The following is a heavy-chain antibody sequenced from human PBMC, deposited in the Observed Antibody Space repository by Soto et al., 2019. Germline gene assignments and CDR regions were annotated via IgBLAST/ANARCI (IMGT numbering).Heavy chain of an antibody. Sequence: SETLSLTCAVSGGSISSSNWWSWVRQPPGKGLEWIGEIYHSGSTNYNPSLKSRVTISVDKSKNQFSLKLSSVTAADTAEYYCARGNQYSSSWPFDYWGQGTLVTVSS. CDR3: ARGNQYSSSWPFDY. CDR2: IYHSGST. J-gene: IGHJ4*02. V-gene: IGHV4-4*02. D-gene: IGHD6-13*01. CDR1: GGSISSSNW.